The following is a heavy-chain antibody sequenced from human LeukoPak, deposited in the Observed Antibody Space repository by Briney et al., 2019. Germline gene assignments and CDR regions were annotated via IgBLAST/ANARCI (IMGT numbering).Heavy chain of an antibody. CDR1: GGTFSSYA. Sequence: ASVNVSCTASGGTFSSYAISWGRQAPGQGLEWLGGIIPIFGTANYAQKFQGRVTITADESTSTAYMELSSLRSEDTAVYYCAREGGRDRPDYWGQGTLVTVSS. CDR3: AREGGRDRPDY. D-gene: IGHD1-26*01. V-gene: IGHV1-69*13. CDR2: IIPIFGTA. J-gene: IGHJ4*02.